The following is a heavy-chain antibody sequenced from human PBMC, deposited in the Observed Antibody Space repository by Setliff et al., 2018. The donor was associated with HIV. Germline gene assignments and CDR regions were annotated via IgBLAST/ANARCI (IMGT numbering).Heavy chain of an antibody. V-gene: IGHV4-39*01. Sequence: SETLSLTCTVSGDSISSSTFYWGWIRQPPGKGLEWIGSIYYSGTTYYNPSLKSRVTISLDTSRTQFSLRLSSVTAADTAVYYCARHSPNVGVRGDAFDIWGQGTVVTVSS. J-gene: IGHJ3*02. CDR3: ARHSPNVGVRGDAFDI. CDR2: IYYSGTT. CDR1: GDSISSSTFY. D-gene: IGHD2-8*01.